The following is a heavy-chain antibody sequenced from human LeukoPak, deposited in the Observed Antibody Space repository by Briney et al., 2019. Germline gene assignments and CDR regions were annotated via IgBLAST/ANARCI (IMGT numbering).Heavy chain of an antibody. CDR1: GFTFSSYA. D-gene: IGHD2-2*01. Sequence: GGSLRLSCAASGFTFSSYAMSWVRQAPGKGLEWVANIKQDGSEKYYVDSVKGRFTISRDNAKNSLYLQMNSLRAEDTAVYYCARDIVVVPAIMRSAYYYYGMDVWGQGTTVTVSS. J-gene: IGHJ6*02. CDR3: ARDIVVVPAIMRSAYYYYGMDV. V-gene: IGHV3-7*04. CDR2: IKQDGSEK.